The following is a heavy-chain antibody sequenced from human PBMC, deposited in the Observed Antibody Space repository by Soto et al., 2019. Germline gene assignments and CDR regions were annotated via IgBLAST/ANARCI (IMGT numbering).Heavy chain of an antibody. Sequence: EVQVVETGGGLIQPGGSLRLSCAVSGFTVSSNYMSWVRQPPGKGPEWVSDIYSGGSTYYADSVKGRFTISRDNSKNTLYLQMNSLRAEDTAVYYCARERDGHSPNEFDLWGQGTLVTVSS. CDR3: ARERDGHSPNEFDL. CDR1: GFTVSSNY. CDR2: IYSGGST. J-gene: IGHJ5*02. V-gene: IGHV3-53*02. D-gene: IGHD2-8*01.